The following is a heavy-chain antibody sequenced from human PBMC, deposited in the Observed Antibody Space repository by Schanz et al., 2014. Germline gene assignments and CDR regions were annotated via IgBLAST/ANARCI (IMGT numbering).Heavy chain of an antibody. CDR3: AREGDSGWHFDY. CDR1: GFSISDHT. Sequence: EVQLVESGGGLVQPGGSLRLSCAASGFSISDHTMRWDRQAPGKGLEPVSVTYLGGNTDYADSVKGRFTISRDDSKNTLHLQMNSLRSEDTAIYYCAREGDSGWHFDYWGQGTLVTVSS. J-gene: IGHJ4*02. V-gene: IGHV3-66*01. CDR2: TYLGGNT. D-gene: IGHD6-19*01.